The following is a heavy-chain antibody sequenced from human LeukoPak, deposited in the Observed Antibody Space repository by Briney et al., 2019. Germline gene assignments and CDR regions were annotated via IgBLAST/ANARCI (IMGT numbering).Heavy chain of an antibody. CDR2: ISGSGGST. V-gene: IGHV3-23*01. J-gene: IGHJ4*02. CDR1: GFTFSSYA. CDR3: ASPYDYVWGSYRSGFGY. D-gene: IGHD3-16*02. Sequence: GGSLRLSCAASGFTFSSYAMSWVRKAPGKGLEWVSAISGSGGSTYYADSVKGRSTISRDNSKNTLYLQMNSLRAEDTAVYYCASPYDYVWGSYRSGFGYWGQGTLVTVSS.